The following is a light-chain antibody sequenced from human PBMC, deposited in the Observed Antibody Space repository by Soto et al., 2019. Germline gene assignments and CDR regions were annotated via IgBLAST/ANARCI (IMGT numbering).Light chain of an antibody. J-gene: IGKJ4*01. CDR2: GAS. CDR3: QQYGSSPQT. Sequence: EIVLTQSPGTLSLSPGERATLSCRASQSVSSSYLAWYQQKPGQAPRLLIYGASSRATGIPDRFSGSGSGTDFTLSISRLDPEYFAVYYCQQYGSSPQTFDGETKVVIK. CDR1: QSVSSSY. V-gene: IGKV3-20*01.